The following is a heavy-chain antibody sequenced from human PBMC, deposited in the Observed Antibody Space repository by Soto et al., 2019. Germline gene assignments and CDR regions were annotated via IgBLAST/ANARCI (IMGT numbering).Heavy chain of an antibody. CDR3: ARDAGYYDY. CDR1: GFTFSSYS. V-gene: IGHV3-21*01. D-gene: IGHD3-10*01. Sequence: WVSLRVPCAAAGFTFSSYSSNRVRQAPGKGLEWVSSISSSSSYIYYADSVKGRFTISRDNAKNSLYLQMNSLRAEDTAVYYCARDAGYYDYWGQGTLVTVSS. J-gene: IGHJ4*02. CDR2: ISSSSSYI.